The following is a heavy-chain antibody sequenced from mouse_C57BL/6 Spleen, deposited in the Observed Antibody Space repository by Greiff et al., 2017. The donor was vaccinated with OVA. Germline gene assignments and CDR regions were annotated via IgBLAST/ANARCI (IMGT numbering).Heavy chain of an antibody. D-gene: IGHD2-1*01. Sequence: EVKVEESGGGLVKPGGSLKLSCAASGFTFSSYAMSWVRQTPEKRLEWVATISDGGSYTYYPDNVKGRFTISRDNAKNNLYLQMSHLKSEDTAMYYCARDLGGNYDWYFDVWGTGTTVTVSS. V-gene: IGHV5-4*01. J-gene: IGHJ1*03. CDR1: GFTFSSYA. CDR3: ARDLGGNYDWYFDV. CDR2: ISDGGSYT.